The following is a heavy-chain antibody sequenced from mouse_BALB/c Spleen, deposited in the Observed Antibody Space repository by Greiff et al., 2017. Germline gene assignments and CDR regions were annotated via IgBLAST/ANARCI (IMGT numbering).Heavy chain of an antibody. V-gene: IGHV1-69*02. J-gene: IGHJ1*01. D-gene: IGHD1-1*01. Sequence: QVQLQQPGAELVRPGASVKLSCKASGYTFTSYWINWVKQRPGQGLEWIGNIYPSDSYTNYNQKFKDKATLTVDKSSSTAYMQLSSPTSEDSAVYYCTRGNTTHWYFDVWGAGTTVTVSS. CDR3: TRGNTTHWYFDV. CDR1: GYTFTSYW. CDR2: IYPSDSYT.